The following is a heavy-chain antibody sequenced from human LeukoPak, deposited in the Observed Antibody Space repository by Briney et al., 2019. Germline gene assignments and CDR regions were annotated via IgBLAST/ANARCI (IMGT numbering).Heavy chain of an antibody. J-gene: IGHJ4*02. CDR1: GFTFSSYG. CDR3: ARGYCTNGVCYLSSYYFDY. Sequence: GGSLRLSCAASGFTFSSYGMHWVRQAPGKGLEWVAVISYDGSNKYYADSVKGRFTISRDNSKNTLYLQMNSLRAEDTAVYYCARGYCTNGVCYLSSYYFDYWGQGTLVTVSS. CDR2: ISYDGSNK. D-gene: IGHD2-8*01. V-gene: IGHV3-30*03.